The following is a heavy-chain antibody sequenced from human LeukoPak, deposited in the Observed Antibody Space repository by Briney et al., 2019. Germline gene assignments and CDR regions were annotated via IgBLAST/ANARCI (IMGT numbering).Heavy chain of an antibody. J-gene: IGHJ6*03. CDR3: ARSSRDGYNLIDYMDV. Sequence: PGGSLRLSCAASGFIFSTYYMNWVRQAPGKGLEWVANIKRDGSEKDYVDSVKGRFTISRDNAKNSLFLQMNNLRAEDTAVYYCARSSRDGYNLIDYMDVWGKGTTVTVSS. CDR1: GFIFSTYY. V-gene: IGHV3-7*01. CDR2: IKRDGSEK. D-gene: IGHD5-24*01.